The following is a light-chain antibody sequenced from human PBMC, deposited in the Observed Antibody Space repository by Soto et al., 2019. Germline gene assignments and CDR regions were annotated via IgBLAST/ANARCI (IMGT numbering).Light chain of an antibody. Sequence: SYELTQPPSVSVAPGQTATITCGGNNIGSKSVHWYQQKPGQAPVVVVYHDSDRPSGISERFSGSKSGTSASLAITGLQAEDEADYYCQSYDSSLSGSVFGGGTKLTVL. CDR1: NIGSKS. CDR2: HDS. V-gene: IGLV3-21*02. CDR3: QSYDSSLSGSV. J-gene: IGLJ2*01.